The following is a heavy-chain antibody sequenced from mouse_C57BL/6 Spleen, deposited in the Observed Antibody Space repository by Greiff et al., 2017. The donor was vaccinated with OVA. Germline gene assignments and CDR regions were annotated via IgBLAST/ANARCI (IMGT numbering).Heavy chain of an antibody. V-gene: IGHV5-4*03. Sequence: EVMLVESGGGLVKPGGSLKLSCAASGFTFSSYAMSWVRQTPEKRLEWVATISDGGSYTYYPDNVKGRFTISRDNAKNNLYLQMSHLKSEDTAMYYCARSYDYDGGWYFDVWGTGTTVTVSS. D-gene: IGHD2-4*01. CDR2: ISDGGSYT. J-gene: IGHJ1*03. CDR1: GFTFSSYA. CDR3: ARSYDYDGGWYFDV.